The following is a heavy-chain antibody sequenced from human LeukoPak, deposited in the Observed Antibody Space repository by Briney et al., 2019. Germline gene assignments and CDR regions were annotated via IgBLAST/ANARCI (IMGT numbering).Heavy chain of an antibody. CDR3: AREGRSNSYYGSGNDPGWFDP. CDR2: IYYSGST. CDR1: GGSISSSSYY. V-gene: IGHV4-39*07. Sequence: SKTLSLTCTVSGGSISSSSYYWGWIRQPPGKRLEWIGSIYYSGSTYYNPSLKSRVTISVDTSKNQFSLKLSSVTAADTAVYYCAREGRSNSYYGSGNDPGWFDPWGLGTLVTVSS. J-gene: IGHJ5*02. D-gene: IGHD3-10*01.